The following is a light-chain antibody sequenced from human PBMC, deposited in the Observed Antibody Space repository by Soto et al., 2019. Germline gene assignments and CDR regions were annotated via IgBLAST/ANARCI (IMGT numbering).Light chain of an antibody. CDR2: EVT. Sequence: QSVLTQPASVSGSPGQSITISCTGTSSDIGTYDYVSWYQHHPGKAPKLMIYEVTNRPSGVSDRFSGSKSGETASLTISGLQAEDEADYYCSSYTTTTTPVVFGGGTKLTVL. J-gene: IGLJ2*01. CDR1: SSDIGTYDY. V-gene: IGLV2-14*01. CDR3: SSYTTTTTPVV.